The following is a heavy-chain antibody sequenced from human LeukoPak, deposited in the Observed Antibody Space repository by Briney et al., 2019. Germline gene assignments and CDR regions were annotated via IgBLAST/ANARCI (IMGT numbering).Heavy chain of an antibody. CDR2: INERGDIT. D-gene: IGHD3-9*01. V-gene: IGHV3-23*01. CDR1: AFTFSKHP. CDR3: ARGDDISPGRVLEY. Sequence: PGGSLRLSCVASAFTFSKHPMSWVRQAPGNGLVLVSAINERGDITKYADSVMRRFTISRDNSKNTLYLQMNSLRAEDTAVYYCARGDDISPGRVLEYWGRGTLVTVSS. J-gene: IGHJ4*02.